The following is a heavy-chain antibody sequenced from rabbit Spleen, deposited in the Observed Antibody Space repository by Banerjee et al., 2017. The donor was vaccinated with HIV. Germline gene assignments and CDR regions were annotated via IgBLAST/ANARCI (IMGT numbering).Heavy chain of an antibody. CDR1: GFSFSSAYD. Sequence: QSLEESGGGLVKPGASLTLTCKASGFSFSSAYDMCWVRQAPGKGLEWIGCINIGNGKTYYATWAKGRFTISKTSSTAVALQMTSLTAADTATYFCARWASSDGYFDLWGPGTLVTVS. CDR3: ARWASSDGYFDL. J-gene: IGHJ4*01. V-gene: IGHV1S40*01. CDR2: INIGNGKT. D-gene: IGHD1-1*01.